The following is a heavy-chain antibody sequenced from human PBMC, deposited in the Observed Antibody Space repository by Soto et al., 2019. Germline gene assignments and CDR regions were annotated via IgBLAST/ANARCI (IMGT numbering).Heavy chain of an antibody. J-gene: IGHJ4*02. CDR3: ARVVGYSGYDPVPYFDY. Sequence: SATLSLTCTFSGGSVSSGSYYWSWIRQPPGKGLEWIGYIYYSGSTNYNPSLKSRVTISVDTSKNQFSLKLSSVTAADTAVYYCARVVGYSGYDPVPYFDYWGQGTPVTVSS. V-gene: IGHV4-61*01. D-gene: IGHD5-12*01. CDR2: IYYSGST. CDR1: GGSVSSGSYY.